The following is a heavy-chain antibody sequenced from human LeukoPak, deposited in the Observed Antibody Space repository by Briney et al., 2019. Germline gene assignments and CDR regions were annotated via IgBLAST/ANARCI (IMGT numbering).Heavy chain of an antibody. J-gene: IGHJ6*02. CDR1: GFTFDDYA. V-gene: IGHV3-9*01. Sequence: GGSLRLSCAASGFTFDDYAMHWVRQAPGKGLEWVSGISWNSGSIGYADSVKGRFTISRDNSKNTLYLQMNSLRAEDTAVYYCAKDLPSSGWYYYYYGMDVWGQGTTVTVSS. CDR3: AKDLPSSGWYYYYYGMDV. CDR2: ISWNSGSI. D-gene: IGHD6-19*01.